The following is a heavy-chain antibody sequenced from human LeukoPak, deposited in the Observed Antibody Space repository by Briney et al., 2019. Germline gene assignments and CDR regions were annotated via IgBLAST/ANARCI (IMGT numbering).Heavy chain of an antibody. J-gene: IGHJ4*02. CDR2: IYFSGNT. CDR3: ARHLWSEYHKFDY. CDR1: SGTIDNYY. V-gene: IGHV4-59*01. D-gene: IGHD3-3*01. Sequence: SETLSLTCTISSGTIDNYYWSWIRQPAGKGLEWIGQIYFSGNTNYNPSLKSRVTISVDRSENQFSLKLSSVTAADTAVYHCARHLWSEYHKFDYWGQGTLVTVSS.